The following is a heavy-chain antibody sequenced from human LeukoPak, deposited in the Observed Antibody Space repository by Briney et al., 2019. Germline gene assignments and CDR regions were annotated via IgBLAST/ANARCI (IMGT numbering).Heavy chain of an antibody. CDR3: ARDSSSWYRWGYYYGMDV. CDR2: IYYSGST. V-gene: IGHV4-39*07. CDR1: GGSISSSSYY. Sequence: SETLSLTCTVSGGSISSSSYYWGWIRQPPGKGLEWIGSIYYSGSTYYNPSLKSRVTISVDTSKNQFSLKLSSVTAADTAVYYCARDSSSWYRWGYYYGMDVWGQGTTATVSS. D-gene: IGHD6-13*01. J-gene: IGHJ6*02.